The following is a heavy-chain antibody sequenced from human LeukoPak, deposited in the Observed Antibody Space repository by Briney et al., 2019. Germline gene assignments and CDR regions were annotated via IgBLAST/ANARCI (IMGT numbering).Heavy chain of an antibody. Sequence: SETLSLTCTVSGGSINSGSYYWSWIRQPAGKGLEWIGRIYTSGSTNYNPSLKSRVTISVDTSKNQFSLKLSSVTAADTAVYYCANTATMIVPNDAFDIWGQGTMVTVSS. CDR2: IYTSGST. J-gene: IGHJ3*02. V-gene: IGHV4-61*02. D-gene: IGHD3-22*01. CDR3: ANTATMIVPNDAFDI. CDR1: GGSINSGSYY.